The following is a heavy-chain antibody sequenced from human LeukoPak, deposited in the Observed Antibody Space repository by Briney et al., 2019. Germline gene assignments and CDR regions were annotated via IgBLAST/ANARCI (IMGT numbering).Heavy chain of an antibody. D-gene: IGHD1-26*01. CDR1: GGSFSGYY. J-gene: IGHJ4*02. CDR3: ASGGELEYFDY. Sequence: SETLSLTCAVYGGSFSGYYWSWIRQPPGKGLEWIGEINHSGSTNYNPSLKSRTTMSVDMSKNQFSLKLSSVTAADTAVYYCASGGELEYFDYWGQGTLVTVSS. CDR2: INHSGST. V-gene: IGHV4-34*01.